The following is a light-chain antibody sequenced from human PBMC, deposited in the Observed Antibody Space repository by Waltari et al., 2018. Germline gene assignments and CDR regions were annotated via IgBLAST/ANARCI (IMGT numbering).Light chain of an antibody. V-gene: IGKV3-20*01. CDR2: AAS. J-gene: IGKJ1*01. Sequence: EIVLTQSPGTLSLSPGERATLSCRASQSVSRYLVWYQQKPGQAPRLLIYAASIRATGIPDRFSGSGAGTDFSLTISRLEPEDCAVYYCQKYDRLPATFGQGTKVEIK. CDR1: QSVSRY. CDR3: QKYDRLPAT.